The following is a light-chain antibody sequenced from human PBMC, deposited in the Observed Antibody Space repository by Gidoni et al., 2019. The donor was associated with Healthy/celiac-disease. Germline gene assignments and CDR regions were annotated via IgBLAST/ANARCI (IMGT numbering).Light chain of an antibody. CDR2: GAS. Sequence: VLTPSPGTLSLSPGERATLSCRASQSVSSSYLAWYQQKPGQAPRLLIYGASSRATGIPDRFSGSGSGTDFTLTISRLEPEDFAVYYCQQYGSSPWTFGQGTKVEIK. V-gene: IGKV3-20*01. CDR1: QSVSSSY. J-gene: IGKJ1*01. CDR3: QQYGSSPWT.